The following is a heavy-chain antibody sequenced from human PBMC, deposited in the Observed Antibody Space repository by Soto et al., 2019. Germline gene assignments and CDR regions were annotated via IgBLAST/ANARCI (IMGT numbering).Heavy chain of an antibody. D-gene: IGHD5-12*01. CDR3: ARDRPSLGYTDY. CDR1: GFTFSDGY. CDR2: GSRSGSTM. J-gene: IGHJ4*02. V-gene: IGHV3-11*01. Sequence: GNIIVSVAALGFTFSDGYRSGILYAPLKGVGWGWCGSRSGSTMDDADGGKGRFTISRDNAKNSLYLQMNSLRAEDTAVYYCARDRPSLGYTDYWGQGTLVTVSS.